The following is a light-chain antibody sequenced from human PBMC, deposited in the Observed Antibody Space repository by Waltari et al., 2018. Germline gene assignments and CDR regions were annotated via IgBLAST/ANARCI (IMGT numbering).Light chain of an antibody. Sequence: DIQMTHSPSSLPASVGDRVTITCRASQNIRNFLNWYQQKPGKAPRLLIYAATTLQTGVPARFSGNRSGTDFTLTIRDLQPEDFATYSCQQSYSTPYTFGQGTKMEI. V-gene: IGKV1-39*01. CDR2: AAT. J-gene: IGKJ2*01. CDR1: QNIRNF. CDR3: QQSYSTPYT.